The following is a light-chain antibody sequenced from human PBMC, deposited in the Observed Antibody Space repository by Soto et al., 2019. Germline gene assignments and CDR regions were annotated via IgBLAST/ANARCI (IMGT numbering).Light chain of an antibody. Sequence: QSVLTHPPSASWTPGHRVTISCSGSSSNIGSSTVNWYQHLPGTAPKLLIYSNSQRPSGVPDRFSGSKSGTSASLAISGLHSDDDPDYYCLVWVDSLKGYVFGTGTKVTVL. CDR3: LVWVDSLKGYV. CDR1: SSNIGSST. V-gene: IGLV1-44*01. J-gene: IGLJ1*01. CDR2: SNS.